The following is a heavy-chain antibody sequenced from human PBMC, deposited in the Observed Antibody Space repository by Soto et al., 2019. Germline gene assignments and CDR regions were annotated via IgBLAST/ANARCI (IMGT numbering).Heavy chain of an antibody. Sequence: SETLSLTCTVSGGSISSSSYYWGWLRQPPGKGLEWIGYIYYSGSTNYNPSLKSRVTISVDTSKNQFSLKLSSVTAADTAVYYCAGSSIAVAGTGYYYYMDVWGKGTTVTVSS. D-gene: IGHD6-19*01. J-gene: IGHJ6*03. CDR2: IYYSGST. V-gene: IGHV4-61*05. CDR3: AGSSIAVAGTGYYYYMDV. CDR1: GGSISSSSYY.